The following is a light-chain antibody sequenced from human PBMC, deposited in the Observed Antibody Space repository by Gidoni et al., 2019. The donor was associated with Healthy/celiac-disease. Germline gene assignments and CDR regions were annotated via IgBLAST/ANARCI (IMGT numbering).Light chain of an antibody. Sequence: IQMTQSPSSLSSSVGDRVIITCRASQSISSYLTWYQQKPGKAPELLIYAASRLQSGVPSRFSGSGSGTDFTLTISSLQPEDFATYYCQQSYSTHRTFGQGTKVEIK. CDR3: QQSYSTHRT. V-gene: IGKV1-39*01. J-gene: IGKJ1*01. CDR1: QSISSY. CDR2: AAS.